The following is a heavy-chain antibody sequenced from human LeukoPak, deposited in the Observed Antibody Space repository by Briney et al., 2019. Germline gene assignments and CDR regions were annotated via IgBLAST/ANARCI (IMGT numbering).Heavy chain of an antibody. D-gene: IGHD3-10*01. CDR3: ARVYAVRGVISFDP. CDR2: IYHSGST. V-gene: IGHV4-38-2*01. Sequence: SETLSLTCAVYGGSFSGYYWGWIRQPPGKGLEWIGSIYHSGSTYYNPSLKSRVTISVDTSKNQFSLKLSSVTAADTAVYYCARVYAVRGVISFDPWGQGTLVTVSS. J-gene: IGHJ5*02. CDR1: GGSFSGYY.